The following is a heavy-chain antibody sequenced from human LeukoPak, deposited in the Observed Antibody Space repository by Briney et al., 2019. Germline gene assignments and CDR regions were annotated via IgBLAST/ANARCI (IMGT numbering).Heavy chain of an antibody. CDR2: IGWNSGSI. D-gene: IGHD2-15*01. CDR1: GFNFDDYA. J-gene: IGHJ4*02. CDR3: AKDVSLGYCSGGTCSAHFDH. Sequence: GGSLRLSCAASGFNFDDYAMHWVRQAPGKGLEWVSGIGWNSGSIGYANSAKGRFTISRDNAKNSLYLQMNSLRAEDMALYYCAKDVSLGYCSGGTCSAHFDHWGQGTLVTVSS. V-gene: IGHV3-9*03.